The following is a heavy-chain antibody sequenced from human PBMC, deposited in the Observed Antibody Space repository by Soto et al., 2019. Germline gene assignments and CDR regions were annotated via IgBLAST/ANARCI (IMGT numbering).Heavy chain of an antibody. V-gene: IGHV1-58*02. D-gene: IGHD6-19*01. Sequence: SVNVSCKASGLTITSYVMQWVRQARGKRLEWIGWIVVGSGNTNYAQKFQERVTITRDMSTSTAYMELSSRRSEDTAVYYCAAGRYSSGWYVDYWGQGTLVTVSS. CDR2: IVVGSGNT. CDR1: GLTITSYV. J-gene: IGHJ4*02. CDR3: AAGRYSSGWYVDY.